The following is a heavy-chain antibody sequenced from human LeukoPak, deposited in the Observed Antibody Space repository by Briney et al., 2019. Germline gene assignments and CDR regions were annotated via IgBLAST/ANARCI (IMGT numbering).Heavy chain of an antibody. D-gene: IGHD3-16*01. CDR3: ASSETVMRT. CDR1: GGSISSGAYY. CDR2: IHYSGST. J-gene: IGHJ5*02. Sequence: SQTLSLTCTVSGGSISSGAYYWSWIRQHPGKGLEWIGYIHYSGSTYYNPSLKSRVTISVDTSKKQFYLKVNSVTATDTAVYYCASSETVMRTWGQGTLVTVSS. V-gene: IGHV4-31*03.